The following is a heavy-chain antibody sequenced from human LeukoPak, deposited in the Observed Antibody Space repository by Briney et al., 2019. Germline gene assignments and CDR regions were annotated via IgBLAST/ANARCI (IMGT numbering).Heavy chain of an antibody. CDR3: ARALTGDHLVVDWFDP. J-gene: IGHJ5*02. CDR1: GGSISSYY. D-gene: IGHD3-9*01. V-gene: IGHV4-4*07. Sequence: NPSETLSLTCTVSGGSISSYYSRWIRQPAGKGLEWIGRIYTSGSTNYNPSLKSRVTMSVDTSKNQFSLKLSSVTAADTAVYYCARALTGDHLVVDWFDPWGQGTLVTVSS. CDR2: IYTSGST.